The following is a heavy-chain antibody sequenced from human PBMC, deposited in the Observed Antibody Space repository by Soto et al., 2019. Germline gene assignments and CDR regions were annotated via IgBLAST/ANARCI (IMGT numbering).Heavy chain of an antibody. CDR3: AKEFEDVVVVAATLPDY. CDR1: GFTFSSYG. J-gene: IGHJ4*02. Sequence: QVQLVESGGGVVQPGRSLRLSCAASGFTFSSYGMHWVRQAPGKGLEWVAVISYDGSNKYYADSVKGRFTISRDNSENTLYLQMNSLRAEDTAVYYCAKEFEDVVVVAATLPDYWGQGTLVTVSS. D-gene: IGHD2-15*01. CDR2: ISYDGSNK. V-gene: IGHV3-30*18.